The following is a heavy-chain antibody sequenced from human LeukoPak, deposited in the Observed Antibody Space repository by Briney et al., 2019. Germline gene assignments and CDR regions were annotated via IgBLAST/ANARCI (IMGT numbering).Heavy chain of an antibody. Sequence: GASVKVSCKASGYTFTGYYMHWVRQAPGQGLEWMGWINPNSGGTNYAQKFQGRVTMTRHTSISTAYMELSRLRSDDTAVYYCARAKLRYFDWLLASSPYFDYWGQGTLVTVSS. D-gene: IGHD3-9*01. CDR3: ARAKLRYFDWLLASSPYFDY. CDR1: GYTFTGYY. V-gene: IGHV1-2*02. CDR2: INPNSGGT. J-gene: IGHJ4*02.